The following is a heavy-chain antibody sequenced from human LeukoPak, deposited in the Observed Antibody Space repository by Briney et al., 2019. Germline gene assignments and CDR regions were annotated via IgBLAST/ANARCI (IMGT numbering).Heavy chain of an antibody. Sequence: PGGSLRLSCAVSGFAFGSEAMSWVRQSPARGLEWVASLSPGGGTTYYADYVKGRFTISRDNSKNTLYLQMNSLRAEDTAVYYCAKDGKVGETDYWGQGTLVTVSS. J-gene: IGHJ4*02. CDR1: GFAFGSEA. CDR3: AKDGKVGETDY. V-gene: IGHV3-23*01. D-gene: IGHD1-26*01. CDR2: LSPGGGTT.